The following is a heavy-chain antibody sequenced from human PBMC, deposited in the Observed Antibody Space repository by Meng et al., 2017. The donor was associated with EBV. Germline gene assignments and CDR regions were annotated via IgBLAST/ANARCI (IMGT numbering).Heavy chain of an antibody. CDR1: GGTFRSDA. J-gene: IGHJ4*02. CDR2: LIPMTGVA. CDR3: ASESGRGFTPDY. D-gene: IGHD3-10*01. Sequence: QVQLVQSGAEVKKPGSSVMVSCKTSGGTFRSDAISWVRQAPGQGLVWMGGLIPMTGVAHYAQKFQDRVSIIADEFTSTHYLELSSLRSEDTAIYFCASESGRGFTPDYWGQGTMGTVSS. V-gene: IGHV1-69*01.